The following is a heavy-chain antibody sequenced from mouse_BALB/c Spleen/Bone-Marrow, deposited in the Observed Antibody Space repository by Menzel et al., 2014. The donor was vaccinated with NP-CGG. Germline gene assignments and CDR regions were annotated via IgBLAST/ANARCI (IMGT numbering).Heavy chain of an antibody. CDR2: ISNGGGST. V-gene: IGHV5-12-2*01. J-gene: IGHJ2*01. CDR3: ARRSAATYYFDH. D-gene: IGHD1-2*01. Sequence: EVKLVESGGGLVQPGGSLKLSCAASGFTLSSYTMSWVRQTPEKRLEWVAYISNGGGSTYYPDTVKGRFTISRDNAKNTLYLQMSSLKSEDTAMYYCARRSAATYYFDHWGQGTTLTVSS. CDR1: GFTLSSYT.